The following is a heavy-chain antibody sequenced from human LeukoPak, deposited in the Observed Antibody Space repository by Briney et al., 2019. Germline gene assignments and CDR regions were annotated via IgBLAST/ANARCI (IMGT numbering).Heavy chain of an antibody. D-gene: IGHD2-21*02. Sequence: GGSLRLSCAASGFTFSNFWMTWVRQLSGKGLEWVANIKQDGSEKYYVDSVRGRFTISRDNAKNSLYLQMNSLRAEDTAVYYCARDGTYCGGDCYRRYFDLWGRGTLVTVSS. CDR1: GFTFSNFW. CDR2: IKQDGSEK. J-gene: IGHJ2*01. CDR3: ARDGTYCGGDCYRRYFDL. V-gene: IGHV3-7*01.